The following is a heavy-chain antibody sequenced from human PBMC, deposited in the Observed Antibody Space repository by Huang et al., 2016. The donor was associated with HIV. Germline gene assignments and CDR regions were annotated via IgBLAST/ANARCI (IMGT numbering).Heavy chain of an antibody. D-gene: IGHD3-10*01. Sequence: QLQLQESGPGLVKPSETLSLTCTVSGGSIRSDNYYWGWIRQPPGKGLEWIGSLYYSGSTYDNPSLKSRVTITVDTSKNQFSLKMRSVTAADTAVYYCARLPGSITMIRGVITDPYWGQGTLVTVSS. CDR1: GGSIRSDNYY. J-gene: IGHJ4*02. CDR2: LYYSGST. CDR3: ARLPGSITMIRGVITDPY. V-gene: IGHV4-39*01.